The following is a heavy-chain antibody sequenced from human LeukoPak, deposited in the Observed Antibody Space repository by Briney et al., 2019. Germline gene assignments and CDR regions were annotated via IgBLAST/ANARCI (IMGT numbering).Heavy chain of an antibody. CDR2: IWYDGSIK. V-gene: IGHV3-30*02. Sequence: PGGSLRLSCVASGFTFSNYWIHWVRQAPGKGLEWVAFIWYDGSIKYYADSVKGRFTISRDNSKNTLYLQINSLRAEDTAVYYCASVFWGSYRPFDYWGQGTLVTVSS. CDR3: ASVFWGSYRPFDY. CDR1: GFTFSNYW. J-gene: IGHJ4*02. D-gene: IGHD3-16*02.